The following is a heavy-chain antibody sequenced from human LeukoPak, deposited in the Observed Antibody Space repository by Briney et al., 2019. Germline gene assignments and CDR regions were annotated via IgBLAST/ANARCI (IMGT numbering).Heavy chain of an antibody. Sequence: GGSLRLSCAASGFTFSSYSMNWVRQAPGKGLEWVSSISSSSSYIYYADSVKGRFTISRDNAKNSLYLQMNSLRAEDTAVYYCARDGFNYYDSSGSKTGDYWGQGTLVTVSS. D-gene: IGHD3-22*01. CDR1: GFTFSSYS. CDR3: ARDGFNYYDSSGSKTGDY. J-gene: IGHJ4*02. V-gene: IGHV3-21*01. CDR2: ISSSSSYI.